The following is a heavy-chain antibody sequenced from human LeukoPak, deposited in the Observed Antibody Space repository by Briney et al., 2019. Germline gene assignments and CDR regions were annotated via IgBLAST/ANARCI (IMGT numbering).Heavy chain of an antibody. Sequence: GASVTVSCKASGYTFTSYYMHWVRQAPGQGLEWMGLINPSGGSTNYAQKFQGRVTMTRDTSTSTVYMELSSLRSEDTAVYYCARGPRITLIRGGQWYYYMDVWGKGTTVTISS. CDR2: INPSGGST. J-gene: IGHJ6*03. D-gene: IGHD3-10*01. CDR3: ARGPRITLIRGGQWYYYMDV. CDR1: GYTFTSYY. V-gene: IGHV1-46*01.